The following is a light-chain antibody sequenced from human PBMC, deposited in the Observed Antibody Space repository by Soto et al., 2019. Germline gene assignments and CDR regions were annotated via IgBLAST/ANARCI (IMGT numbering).Light chain of an antibody. CDR3: QQYEKSPLT. Sequence: DIVLPQSPSTLSLSLGERATLSCRASQSVSSYLAWYQQKPGQAPRVLVYGASHRATGIPDRFSGSGSGTDFTLTVIRLEPEDFAVYYCQQYEKSPLTFGGGTKVAIK. J-gene: IGKJ4*01. CDR2: GAS. CDR1: QSVSSY. V-gene: IGKV3-20*01.